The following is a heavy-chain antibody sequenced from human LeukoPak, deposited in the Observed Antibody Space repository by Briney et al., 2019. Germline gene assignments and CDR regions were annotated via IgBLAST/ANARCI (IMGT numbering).Heavy chain of an antibody. Sequence: SETLSLTCSVSGGSISLSYYYWGWIRQPPGKALEWIGSVYYSGSTYYNPSLKSRVTISVDTSKNQFSLKLSSVTAADTAVYYCARDSGDRPFGELSHPFDYWGQGTLVTVSS. D-gene: IGHD3-10*01. J-gene: IGHJ4*02. CDR1: GGSISLSYYY. CDR2: VYYSGST. V-gene: IGHV4-39*07. CDR3: ARDSGDRPFGELSHPFDY.